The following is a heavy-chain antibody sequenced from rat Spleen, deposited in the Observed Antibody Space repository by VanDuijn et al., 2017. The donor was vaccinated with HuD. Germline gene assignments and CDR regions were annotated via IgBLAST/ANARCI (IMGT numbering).Heavy chain of an antibody. V-gene: IGHV5-31*01. J-gene: IGHJ4*01. Sequence: EVQLVESGGGLXXPGXXLKLSCXXXGFXXXNXXXTWXXXAPGKGLECVASIXXTGGSTYXPDSXKGRFTISRDNAKSTLYLQMNSLRSEDTATYYCTRDYGYNYGVMDAWGQGASVTVSS. CDR1: GFXXXNXX. CDR2: IXXTGGST. D-gene: IGHD1-9*01. CDR3: TRDYGYNYGVMDA.